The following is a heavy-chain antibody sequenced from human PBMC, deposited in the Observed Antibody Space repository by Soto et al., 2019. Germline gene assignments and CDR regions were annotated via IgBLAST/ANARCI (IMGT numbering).Heavy chain of an antibody. J-gene: IGHJ4*02. V-gene: IGHV3-74*01. Sequence: LRLSCTASGFTFSTYWMHWVRQAPGKGLVWVSGIKSDGSDRRYADSVKGRFTISRDNAKNTLYLQMNSLRAEDTAVYYCTRDFFTVTTADYWGQGTLVTVSS. CDR2: IKSDGSDR. CDR3: TRDFFTVTTADY. D-gene: IGHD4-17*01. CDR1: GFTFSTYW.